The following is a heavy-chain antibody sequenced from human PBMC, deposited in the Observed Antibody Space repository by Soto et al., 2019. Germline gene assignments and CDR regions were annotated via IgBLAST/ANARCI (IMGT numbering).Heavy chain of an antibody. CDR1: GFTFSNYG. J-gene: IGHJ4*02. D-gene: IGHD1-26*01. CDR3: ARDATLGSYSRFDD. V-gene: IGHV3-33*01. Sequence: QVQLVESGGGVVQPGRSLRLSCAESGFTFSNYGMHWVRQAPGKGLEWVAAIYYDGSNKEYADSVKGRFTISRDNSKNTLFLQMDSVRAEDTAVYYCARDATLGSYSRFDDWGQGNLVTVSS. CDR2: IYYDGSNK.